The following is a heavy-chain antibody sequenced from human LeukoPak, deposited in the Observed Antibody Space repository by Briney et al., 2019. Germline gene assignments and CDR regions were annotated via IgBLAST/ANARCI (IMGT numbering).Heavy chain of an antibody. CDR2: IYYSGST. CDR1: GGSISSYY. CDR3: ARGKDQSPMATIYYFDY. Sequence: SETLSLTCTVSGGSISSYYWSWIRQPPGKGLEWIGYIYYSGSTNYNPSLKSRVTISVDTSKNQFSLKLSSVTAADTAVYYCARGKDQSPMATIYYFDYWGQGTLVTVSS. D-gene: IGHD5-24*01. J-gene: IGHJ4*02. V-gene: IGHV4-59*12.